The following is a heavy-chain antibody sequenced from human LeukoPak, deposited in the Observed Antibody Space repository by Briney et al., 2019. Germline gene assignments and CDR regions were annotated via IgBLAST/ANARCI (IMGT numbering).Heavy chain of an antibody. CDR3: AKDRADWNYDCIGY. V-gene: IGHV3-23*01. J-gene: IGHJ4*02. CDR1: GFTFSSYA. CDR2: ISGSGGST. D-gene: IGHD1-7*01. Sequence: QTGGSLRLSCAASGFTFSSYAMSWVRQAPGKGLEWVSAISGSGGSTYYADSVKGRFTISRDNSKNTLYLQMSSLRAEDTAVYYCAKDRADWNYDCIGYWGQGTLVTVSS.